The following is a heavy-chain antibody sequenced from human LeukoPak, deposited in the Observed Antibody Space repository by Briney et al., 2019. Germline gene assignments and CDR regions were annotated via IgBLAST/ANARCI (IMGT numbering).Heavy chain of an antibody. Sequence: ASVKASCKASGGTFSTYAISWARQAPGQGLEWMGGIIPIFGTANYAQRFQGRVTITTDESTRTAYMELSSLRSEDTAVYYCARGGYGDYDAFDIWGQGTMVTVSS. CDR3: ARGGYGDYDAFDI. D-gene: IGHD4-17*01. J-gene: IGHJ3*02. V-gene: IGHV1-69*05. CDR2: IIPIFGTA. CDR1: GGTFSTYA.